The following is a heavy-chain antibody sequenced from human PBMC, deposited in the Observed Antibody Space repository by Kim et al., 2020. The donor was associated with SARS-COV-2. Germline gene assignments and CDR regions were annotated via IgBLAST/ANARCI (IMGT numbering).Heavy chain of an antibody. CDR1: GFTFSSYD. V-gene: IGHV3-13*01. J-gene: IGHJ2*01. D-gene: IGHD5-18*01. CDR2: IGTAGDT. CDR3: ARDRGAAMYFDL. Sequence: GGSLRLSCSASGFTFSSYDMHWVRQATGKGLEWVSAIGTAGDTYYPGSVKGRFTISRENAKNSLYLQMNSLRAGDTAVYYCARDRGAAMYFDLWGRGTLVTVSS.